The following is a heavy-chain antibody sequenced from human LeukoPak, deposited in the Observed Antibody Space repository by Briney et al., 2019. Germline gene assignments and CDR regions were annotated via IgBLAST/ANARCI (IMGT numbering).Heavy chain of an antibody. J-gene: IGHJ4*02. D-gene: IGHD2-15*01. V-gene: IGHV3-30*18. CDR1: GFTFSSNG. CDR2: ISYDGSNK. Sequence: PGGSLRLSCAASGFTFSSNGIHWVRQAPGKGLEWVAAISYDGSNKYYADSVKGRFTISRDNSKNTLYLQMNSLRAEDTAVYYCAKDIGGYCSGGSRWTFDYWGQGTLVTVSS. CDR3: AKDIGGYCSGGSRWTFDY.